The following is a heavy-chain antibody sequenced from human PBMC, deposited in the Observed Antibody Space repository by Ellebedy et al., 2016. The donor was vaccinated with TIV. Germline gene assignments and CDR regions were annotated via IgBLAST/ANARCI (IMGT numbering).Heavy chain of an antibody. CDR3: ARGRSVGSHPFDN. Sequence: AASVKVSCKATGYILTSYYMHWVRQAPGQGLEWMGVMNPSGGTTLNPQKFQGRVKVTRDTSTSTIYMELSSLTSDETAGYYCARGRSVGSHPFDNWGQGTLVTVSS. D-gene: IGHD1-26*01. CDR2: MNPSGGTT. V-gene: IGHV1-46*01. J-gene: IGHJ4*02. CDR1: GYILTSYY.